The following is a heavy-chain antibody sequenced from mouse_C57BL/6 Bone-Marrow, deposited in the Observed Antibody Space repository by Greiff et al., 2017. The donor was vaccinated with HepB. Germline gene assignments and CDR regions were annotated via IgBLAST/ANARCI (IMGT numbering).Heavy chain of an antibody. CDR3: ARSETAQATGFAY. Sequence: QLQQPGAELVKPGASVKLSRKASGYTFTSYWMPWVKQRPGRGLEWIGRIDPNSGGTKYNENFKRKATLTVDKPSSTAYMQLSSLTSEDSAVYYCARSETAQATGFAYWGQGTLVTVSA. J-gene: IGHJ3*01. V-gene: IGHV1-72*01. CDR2: IDPNSGGT. D-gene: IGHD3-2*02. CDR1: GYTFTSYW.